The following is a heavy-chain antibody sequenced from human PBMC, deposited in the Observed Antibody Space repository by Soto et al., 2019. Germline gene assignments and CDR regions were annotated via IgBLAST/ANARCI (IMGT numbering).Heavy chain of an antibody. CDR3: ARIVVVITPSAFDI. Sequence: QITLKESGPTLVKPTQTLTLTCTFSGFSLSTSGVGVGWIRQPPGKALEWLALIYWDDDKRYSPSLKSRLTIPKDTSRNQVVLTMTNMDPVDTATYYCARIVVVITPSAFDIWGQGTMVTVSS. CDR1: GFSLSTSGVG. J-gene: IGHJ3*02. CDR2: IYWDDDK. D-gene: IGHD2-15*01. V-gene: IGHV2-5*02.